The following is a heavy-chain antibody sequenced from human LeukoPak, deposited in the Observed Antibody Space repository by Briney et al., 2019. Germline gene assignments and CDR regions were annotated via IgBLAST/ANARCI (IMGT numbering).Heavy chain of an antibody. CDR2: IGWNSGGI. J-gene: IGHJ4*02. D-gene: IGHD6-13*01. Sequence: GRSLRLSCAASGFTFDDYAMHWVRQAPGKGLEWVSGIGWNSGGIVYADSVKGRFTISRDNAKKSLYLQMNSLGAGDTALYYCVKVTAAGFVDHWGQGTLVTVSS. V-gene: IGHV3-9*01. CDR1: GFTFDDYA. CDR3: VKVTAAGFVDH.